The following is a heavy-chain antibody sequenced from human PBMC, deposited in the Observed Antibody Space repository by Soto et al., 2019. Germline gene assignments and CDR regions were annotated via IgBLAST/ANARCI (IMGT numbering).Heavy chain of an antibody. CDR2: MNPNSGNT. CDR1: GYTFTSYD. J-gene: IGHJ6*02. V-gene: IGHV1-8*01. Sequence: ASVKVSCKASGYTFTSYDINWVRQATGQGLEWMGWMNPNSGNTGYAQKFQGRVTMTRNTSISTAYMELSSLRSEDTAVYYCARGSSPTYYDILTGYYTPIYYYGMDVWG. D-gene: IGHD3-9*01. CDR3: ARGSSPTYYDILTGYYTPIYYYGMDV.